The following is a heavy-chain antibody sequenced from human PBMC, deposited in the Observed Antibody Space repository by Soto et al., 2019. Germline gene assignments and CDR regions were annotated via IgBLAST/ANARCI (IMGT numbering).Heavy chain of an antibody. V-gene: IGHV3-21*01. CDR3: ASLPDPWYNCNYGSGMDV. D-gene: IGHD1-7*01. J-gene: IGHJ6*02. CDR1: GFPFSSYS. CDR2: ISSGTTYI. Sequence: GGSLRLSCSASGFPFSSYSMNWVRQAPGKGLEWVSSISSGTTYIYYADSVKGRFNISRDKAKNSLYLQMNSLRAEDTDVYYCASLPDPWYNCNYGSGMDVWGQGTTVTVSS.